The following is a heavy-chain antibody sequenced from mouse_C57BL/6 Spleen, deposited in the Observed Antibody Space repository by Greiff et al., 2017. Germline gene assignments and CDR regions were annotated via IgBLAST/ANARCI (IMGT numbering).Heavy chain of an antibody. V-gene: IGHV1-7*01. CDR2: INPSSGYT. CDR1: GYTFTSYW. Sequence: VQLQQSGAELAKPGASVKLSCKASGYTFTSYWMHWVKQRPGQGLEWIGYINPSSGYTKYNQKFKDKATLTADKSSSTAYMQLSSLTYEDSAVYYCARSAITTVVAKDYWGQGTTLTVSS. CDR3: ARSAITTVVAKDY. J-gene: IGHJ2*01. D-gene: IGHD1-1*01.